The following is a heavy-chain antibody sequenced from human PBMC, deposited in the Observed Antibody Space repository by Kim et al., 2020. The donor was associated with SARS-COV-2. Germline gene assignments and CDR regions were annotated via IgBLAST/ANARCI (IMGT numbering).Heavy chain of an antibody. CDR2: N. D-gene: IGHD4-17*01. Sequence: NYYLESVEGRFTISRDNAKNSLFLQRNSLRAEDTAVYYCARDPHRGGDYDYWGQGTLVTVSS. CDR3: ARDPHRGGDYDY. J-gene: IGHJ4*02. V-gene: IGHV3-7*03.